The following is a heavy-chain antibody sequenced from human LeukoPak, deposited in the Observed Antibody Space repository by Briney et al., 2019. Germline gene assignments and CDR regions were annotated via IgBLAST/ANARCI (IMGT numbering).Heavy chain of an antibody. CDR1: GGSISSSSYS. J-gene: IGHJ4*02. D-gene: IGHD1-26*01. V-gene: IGHV4-39*01. CDR2: IYYSGST. CDR3: ARQGEGSYYRLCDY. Sequence: PSETLSLTCTVSGGSISSSSYSWGWIRQPPGKGLEWIGSIYYSGSTYYNPSLKSRVTISVDTSKNQFSLKLSSVTAADTAVYYCARQGEGSYYRLCDYWGQGTLVTVSS.